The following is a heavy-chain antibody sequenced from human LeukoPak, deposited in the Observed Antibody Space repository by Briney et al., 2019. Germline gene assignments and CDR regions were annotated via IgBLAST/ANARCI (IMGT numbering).Heavy chain of an antibody. CDR2: INRDGSEK. D-gene: IGHD2-15*01. CDR1: GLSFATYW. CDR3: ASEIRYCSGGTCYSDYFDN. V-gene: IGHV3-7*01. J-gene: IGHJ4*02. Sequence: GGSLRLSCVDSGLSFATYWMSWVRQAPGKGLEWVANINRDGSEKYYVDSVKGRFTISRGNAKNSLYLQMNSLRAEDTAVYYCASEIRYCSGGTCYSDYFDNWGQGTLVTVSS.